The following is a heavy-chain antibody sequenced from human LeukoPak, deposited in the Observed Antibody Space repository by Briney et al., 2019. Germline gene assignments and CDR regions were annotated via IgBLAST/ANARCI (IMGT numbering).Heavy chain of an antibody. V-gene: IGHV3-49*04. D-gene: IGHD2-15*01. Sequence: GGSLRLSCTASGFTFGDYAMSWVRQAPGKGLEWVGFIRSKAYGGTTEYAASVKGRFTISRDDSKSIAYLQMNSLKTEDTAVYYSTSELGYCSGGSCLPRDYWGQGTLVTVSS. CDR2: IRSKAYGGTT. CDR3: TSELGYCSGGSCLPRDY. J-gene: IGHJ4*02. CDR1: GFTFGDYA.